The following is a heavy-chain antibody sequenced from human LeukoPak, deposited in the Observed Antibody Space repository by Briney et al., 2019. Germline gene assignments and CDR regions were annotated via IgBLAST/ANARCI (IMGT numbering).Heavy chain of an antibody. J-gene: IGHJ6*02. Sequence: ASVKVSCKSSGYTFNNYAMNWVRQAPGQGLEWMGWINTSTGNPTYAQGFTGRFVFSLDTSVSTAYLQISSLKAEDTAVYYCARVYYDFWSGYYYYYGMDVWGQGTTVTVSS. CDR3: ARVYYDFWSGYYYYYGMDV. CDR1: GYTFNNYA. V-gene: IGHV7-4-1*02. D-gene: IGHD3-3*01. CDR2: INTSTGNP.